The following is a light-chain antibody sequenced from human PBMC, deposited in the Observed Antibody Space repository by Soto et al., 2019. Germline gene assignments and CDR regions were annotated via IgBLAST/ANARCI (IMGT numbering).Light chain of an antibody. J-gene: IGLJ2*01. CDR2: SDT. CDR1: NIGSKG. V-gene: IGLV3-21*04. Sequence: SYELTQPPSVSVAPGKTASISCGGNNIGSKGVHWYQQKPGQAPVLVIYSDTDLPPVIPERFSGSNSANLATLTISRVEAXXXXDYYCQVWDSGSAHVVFGGGTKVTVL. CDR3: QVWDSGSAHVV.